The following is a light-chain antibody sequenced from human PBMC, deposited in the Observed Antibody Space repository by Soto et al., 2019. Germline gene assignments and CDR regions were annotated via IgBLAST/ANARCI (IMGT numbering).Light chain of an antibody. Sequence: DIQMTQSPSSLSASVGDRVTITCRASQSITSYINWYQHKPGMAPKLLIYAASKIQIGVPSRFSGSGLGTDFTLTIRGLQAEDSAVYYCQQSYNIPYTFGQGTKVEI. V-gene: IGKV1-39*01. CDR1: QSITSY. CDR3: QQSYNIPYT. CDR2: AAS. J-gene: IGKJ2*01.